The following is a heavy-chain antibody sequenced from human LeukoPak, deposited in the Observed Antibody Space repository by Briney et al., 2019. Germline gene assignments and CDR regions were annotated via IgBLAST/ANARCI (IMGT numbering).Heavy chain of an antibody. D-gene: IGHD2-8*01. V-gene: IGHV4-39*01. CDR2: IYYSGST. CDR3: ARLASYGLFDY. Sequence: SETLSLTCTVSGGSISSSSYYWGWIRQPPGKGLEWIGSIYYSGSTYYNPSLKSRVTISVDTSKNQFSLKRSSVTAADTAVYYCARLASYGLFDYWGQGTLVTVSS. J-gene: IGHJ4*02. CDR1: GGSISSSSYY.